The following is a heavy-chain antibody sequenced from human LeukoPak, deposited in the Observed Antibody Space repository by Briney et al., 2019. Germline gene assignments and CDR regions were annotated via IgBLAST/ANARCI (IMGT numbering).Heavy chain of an antibody. D-gene: IGHD3-22*01. J-gene: IGHJ5*02. CDR3: STRAFSDTSPVA. V-gene: IGHV5-51*01. Sequence: GESLKISCKHSGYNFASQWIGWVRQMPGKGLEGMGIINPGNSDIVYTPSFQGQVSFSADKSTSTVFLQGGSLKASDTAMYYCSTRAFSDTSPVAWGQGTLVTVSS. CDR1: GYNFASQW. CDR2: INPGNSDI.